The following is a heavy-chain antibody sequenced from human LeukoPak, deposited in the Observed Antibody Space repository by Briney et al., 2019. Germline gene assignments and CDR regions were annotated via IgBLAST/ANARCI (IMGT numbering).Heavy chain of an antibody. CDR1: GFTFSSYG. D-gene: IGHD6-13*01. V-gene: IGHV3-33*01. CDR2: IWYDGSNK. Sequence: GRSLRLSCAASGFTFSSYGMHWVRQAPGKGLEWVAVIWYDGSNKYYADSVKGRFTISRDNSKNSLYLQMNSLRAEDTAVYYCAGGIAAGVGYWGQGTLVTVSS. CDR3: AGGIAAGVGY. J-gene: IGHJ4*02.